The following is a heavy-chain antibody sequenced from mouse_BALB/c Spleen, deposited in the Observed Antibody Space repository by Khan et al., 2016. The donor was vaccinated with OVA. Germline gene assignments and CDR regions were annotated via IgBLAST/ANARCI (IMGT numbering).Heavy chain of an antibody. CDR2: IFPGTGTN. D-gene: IGHD2-10*01. J-gene: IGHJ3*01. CDR3: ARAYFRNYEFAY. Sequence: QVQLQQSGAELVKPGASVKLSCKTSGYTFTSYWIQWVKQRPGQGLGWIGEIFPGTGTNYYNENFKGKATLTVDTSYSKAFMQLSSLTSEDSSFYFCARAYFRNYEFAYWGQGTLVTVSA. V-gene: IGHV1S132*01. CDR1: GYTFTSYW.